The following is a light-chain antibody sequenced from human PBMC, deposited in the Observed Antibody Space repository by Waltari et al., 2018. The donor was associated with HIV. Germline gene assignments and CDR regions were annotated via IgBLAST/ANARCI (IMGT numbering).Light chain of an antibody. J-gene: IGLJ1*01. CDR3: SSYTSSSTPYV. V-gene: IGLV2-14*03. CDR2: DVS. Sequence: SALTQPASVSASPRQSTTISCTRTSSDVGCYYYVSWYQQHPGKAPKLMIYDVSNRPSGLSARFSGSKSGNTASLTISGRQAEDEADYYCSSYTSSSTPYVFGTGTKVTVL. CDR1: SSDVGCYYY.